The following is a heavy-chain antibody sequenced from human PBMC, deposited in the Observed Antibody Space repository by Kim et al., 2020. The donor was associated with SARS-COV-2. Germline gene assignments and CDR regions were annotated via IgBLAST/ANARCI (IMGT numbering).Heavy chain of an antibody. CDR1: GFTFSSYA. Sequence: GGSLRLSCAASGFTFSSYAMHWVRQAPGKGLEWVAVISYDGSNKYYADSVKGRFTISRDNSKNTLYLQMNSLRAEDTAVYYCARDQQEPTIFGVVNNFTVPAFDIWGQGTMVTVSS. D-gene: IGHD3-3*01. CDR3: ARDQQEPTIFGVVNNFTVPAFDI. J-gene: IGHJ3*02. V-gene: IGHV3-30-3*01. CDR2: ISYDGSNK.